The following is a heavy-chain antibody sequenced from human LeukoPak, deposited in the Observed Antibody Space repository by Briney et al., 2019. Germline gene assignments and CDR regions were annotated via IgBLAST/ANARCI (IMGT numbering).Heavy chain of an antibody. CDR1: GYTFTSYD. V-gene: IGHV1-8*01. J-gene: IGHJ4*02. CDR3: ARDLTPSYDYVWGSYRLTYDY. Sequence: ASVKVSCKASGYTFTSYDINWVRQATGQGLEWMGWMNPNSGNTGYAQKFQGRVTMTRNTSISTAYMELSSLRSEDTAVYYCARDLTPSYDYVWGSYRLTYDYWGQGTLVTVSS. CDR2: MNPNSGNT. D-gene: IGHD3-16*02.